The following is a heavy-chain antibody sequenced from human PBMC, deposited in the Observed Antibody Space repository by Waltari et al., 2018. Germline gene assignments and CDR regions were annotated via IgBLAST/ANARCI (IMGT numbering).Heavy chain of an antibody. Sequence: QMQMVQSGPEVKKPGTSVKVSCKASGFSFSNSAVQWVRQARGQRLEWIGGIVVANGNTNYAQKFQERVTIARDTSTRTAYMELSSLTSEDTAIYYCARLQPDSSSWYWFDPWGQGTLVIVSS. V-gene: IGHV1-58*01. CDR3: ARLQPDSSSWYWFDP. CDR2: IVVANGNT. J-gene: IGHJ5*02. CDR1: GFSFSNSA. D-gene: IGHD6-13*01.